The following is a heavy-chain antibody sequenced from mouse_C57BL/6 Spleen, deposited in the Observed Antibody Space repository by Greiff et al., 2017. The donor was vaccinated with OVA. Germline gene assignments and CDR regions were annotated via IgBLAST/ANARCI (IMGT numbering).Heavy chain of an antibody. D-gene: IGHD4-1*01. CDR2: ISSGGEYI. CDR1: GFTFSSYA. J-gene: IGHJ1*03. Sequence: EVKLVESGEGLVKPGGSLKLSCAASGFTFSSYAMSWVRQTPEKRLEWVAYISSGGEYIYYADTVKGRFTISRDNARNTLYLQMSSLKSEDTAMYYCTRDEKILGRGWYFDVWGTGTTVTVSS. V-gene: IGHV5-9-1*02. CDR3: TRDEKILGRGWYFDV.